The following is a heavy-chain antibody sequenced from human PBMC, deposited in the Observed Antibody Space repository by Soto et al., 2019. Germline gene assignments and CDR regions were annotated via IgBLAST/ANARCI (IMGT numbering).Heavy chain of an antibody. CDR1: GFTFSSYG. Sequence: GGSLRLSCAASGFTFSSYGMHWVRQAPGKGLEWVAVISYDGSNKYYADSVKGRFTISRDNSKNTLYLQMNSLRAEDTAVYYCAKDHGIGCMDVWGQGTTVTVSS. V-gene: IGHV3-30*18. CDR3: AKDHGIGCMDV. D-gene: IGHD1-20*01. CDR2: ISYDGSNK. J-gene: IGHJ6*02.